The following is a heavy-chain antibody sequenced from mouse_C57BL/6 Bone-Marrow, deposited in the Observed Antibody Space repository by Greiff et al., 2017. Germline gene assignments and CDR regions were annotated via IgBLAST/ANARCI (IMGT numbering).Heavy chain of an antibody. Sequence: QVQLQQPGAELVKPGASVKLSCKASGYTFTSYWMHWVKQRPGRGLEWIGRIDPNSGGTKYNEKFKSKATLTVDKPSSTAYMQLSSLTSEESAVYYCARSVITTVVAWYYYAMDYWGQGTSVTVAS. CDR2: IDPNSGGT. J-gene: IGHJ4*01. CDR3: ARSVITTVVAWYYYAMDY. CDR1: GYTFTSYW. D-gene: IGHD1-1*01. V-gene: IGHV1-72*01.